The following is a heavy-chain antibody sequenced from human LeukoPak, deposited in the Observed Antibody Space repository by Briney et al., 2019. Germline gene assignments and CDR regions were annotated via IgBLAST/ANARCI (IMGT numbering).Heavy chain of an antibody. J-gene: IGHJ4*02. D-gene: IGHD3-9*01. Sequence: ASVKVSCKASGYTFTVYYLHWVRQAPGQGLEWMGWINPNSGGTNYVQKFQGRVTMTRDTSVSTAYMELSRLRSDDTAVYYCTSGASIRHSDWLLGGYFDYWGQGTLATVSS. V-gene: IGHV1-2*02. CDR1: GYTFTVYY. CDR3: TSGASIRHSDWLLGGYFDY. CDR2: INPNSGGT.